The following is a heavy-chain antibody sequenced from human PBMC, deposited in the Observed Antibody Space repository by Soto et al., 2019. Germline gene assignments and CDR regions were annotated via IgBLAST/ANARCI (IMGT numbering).Heavy chain of an antibody. CDR2: ISYDGSNK. V-gene: IGHV3-30-3*01. Sequence: QVQLVESGGGVVQPGRSLRLSCAASGFTFSSFAIHWVRQAPGKGLEWVSRISYDGSNKYCADSVKGRFTISRDNSKNTLYLQMNSLRAEDTAVYYCARAYDSSMNYFDYWGQGTLVTVSS. CDR3: ARAYDSSMNYFDY. CDR1: GFTFSSFA. J-gene: IGHJ4*02. D-gene: IGHD3-22*01.